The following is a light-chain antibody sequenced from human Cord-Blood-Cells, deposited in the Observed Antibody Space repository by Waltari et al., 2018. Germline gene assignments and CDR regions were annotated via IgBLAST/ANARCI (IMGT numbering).Light chain of an antibody. CDR2: DAS. CDR3: QQLSNWLT. CDR1: QSVSSY. V-gene: IGKV3-11*01. J-gene: IGKJ4*01. Sequence: EIVLTQSPATLSLSPGERATLSCRASQSVSSYLAWYQQKPGQAPRLLIYDASNRATGIPARFSVRGSGTDFTLTISSLAPEDFAVYYCQQLSNWLTFGGGTKVEIK.